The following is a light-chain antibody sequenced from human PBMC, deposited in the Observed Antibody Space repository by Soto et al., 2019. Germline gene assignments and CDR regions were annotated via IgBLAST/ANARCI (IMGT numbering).Light chain of an antibody. V-gene: IGKV3-20*01. CDR3: QQYGSSPLT. J-gene: IGKJ4*01. CDR2: CAS. Sequence: EIVLTQSPGILSLSPGDRSSLACRASQIVSRNYLAWYQQKPGQAPRLLIYCASSRDTGIPDRFSGSGSGTDFTLTVSRLEPEDFAVYYCQQYGSSPLTFGGGTRVQIK. CDR1: QIVSRNY.